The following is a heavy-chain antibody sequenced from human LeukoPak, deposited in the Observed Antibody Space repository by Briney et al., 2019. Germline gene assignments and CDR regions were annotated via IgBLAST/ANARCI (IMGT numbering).Heavy chain of an antibody. D-gene: IGHD3-10*01. V-gene: IGHV3-30*18. CDR2: VSFDGSYK. CDR1: RFTFTTYD. CDR3: AKDYGAYYYGMDV. Sequence: GRSLRLSCAASRFTFTTYDFHWPRQAPDKGVEGVGVVSFDGSYKYYGDSVKGRFTISRDNSKNTLSLQMYSLRTEDTAVYYCAKDYGAYYYGMDVWGQGTTVTVSS. J-gene: IGHJ6*02.